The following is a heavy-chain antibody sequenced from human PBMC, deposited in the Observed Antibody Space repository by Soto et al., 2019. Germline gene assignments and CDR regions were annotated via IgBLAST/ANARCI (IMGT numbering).Heavy chain of an antibody. Sequence: PSETLSLTCAVYGGSFSGYYWSWIRQPPGRGLEWIGEINHSGSTNYNPSLKSRVTISVDTSKNQFSLKLSSVTAADTAVYYCARTPYYDFWSGYYRTYYGMDVWGQGTTVTVSS. J-gene: IGHJ6*02. CDR3: ARTPYYDFWSGYYRTYYGMDV. CDR1: GGSFSGYY. V-gene: IGHV4-34*01. D-gene: IGHD3-3*01. CDR2: INHSGST.